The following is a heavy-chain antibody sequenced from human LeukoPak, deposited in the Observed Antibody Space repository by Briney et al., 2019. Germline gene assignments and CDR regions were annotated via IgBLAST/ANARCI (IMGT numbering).Heavy chain of an antibody. J-gene: IGHJ4*02. CDR2: IRYDGTKE. D-gene: IGHD3-22*01. V-gene: IGHV3-30*02. CDR1: GFIFSSYG. Sequence: GGSLRLSCAVSGFIFSSYGMHWVRQAPGKGLEWVAFIRYDGTKEYYADSVKGRFTISRDNSKNTLYLQMNRLRAEDTAVYFCAKDGDSSGYDLSYWGQGTLVTVSS. CDR3: AKDGDSSGYDLSY.